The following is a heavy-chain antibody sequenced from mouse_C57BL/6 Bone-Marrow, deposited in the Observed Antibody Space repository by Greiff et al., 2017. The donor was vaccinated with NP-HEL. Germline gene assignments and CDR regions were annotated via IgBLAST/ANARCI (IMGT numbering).Heavy chain of an antibody. CDR1: GYTFTSYC. V-gene: IGHV1-74*01. Sequence: QVQLQQPGAELVKPGASVKVSCKASGYTFTSYCMHWVKQSPGQGLEWIGRIHPSDSDTNYNQKFTGKATLTVDKSSSTAYMQLSSLASEDSTVYYCAIGMVATRYYYAMDYWGQGTSVTVSS. J-gene: IGHJ4*01. D-gene: IGHD2-2*01. CDR3: AIGMVATRYYYAMDY. CDR2: IHPSDSDT.